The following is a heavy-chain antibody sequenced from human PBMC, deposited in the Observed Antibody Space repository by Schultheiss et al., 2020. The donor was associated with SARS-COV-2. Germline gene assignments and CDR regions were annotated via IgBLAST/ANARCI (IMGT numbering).Heavy chain of an antibody. CDR2: ISSSSSYI. J-gene: IGHJ3*02. Sequence: GESLKISCSASGFTFSSYSMNWVRQAPGKGLEWVSSISSSSSYIYYADSVKGRFTISRDNAKNSLYLQMNSLRAEDTAVYYCARDPGYIVVVPAAKPTGAGDAFDIWGQGTMVTVSS. V-gene: IGHV3-21*01. CDR1: GFTFSSYS. CDR3: ARDPGYIVVVPAAKPTGAGDAFDI. D-gene: IGHD2-2*02.